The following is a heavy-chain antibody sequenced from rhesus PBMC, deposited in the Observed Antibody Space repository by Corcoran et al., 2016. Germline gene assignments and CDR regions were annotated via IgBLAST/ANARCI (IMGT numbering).Heavy chain of an antibody. D-gene: IGHD3-16*01. CDR3: ARVPYSGSYYHTFDY. J-gene: IGHJ4*01. CDR2: ISYDGSEK. V-gene: IGHV3-54*02. CDR1: GFTFSSYG. Sequence: EVQLVESGGGLVQPGGSLRLSCAASGFTFSSYGMHWVRQAPWKGLEWVAVISYDGSEKYYADSVKDRFNIYRDNSKNMLYLQMNNLKLEDTAVYYCARVPYSGSYYHTFDYWGQGVLITVSS.